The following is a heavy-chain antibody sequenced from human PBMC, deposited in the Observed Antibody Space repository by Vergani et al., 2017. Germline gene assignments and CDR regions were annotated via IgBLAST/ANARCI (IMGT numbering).Heavy chain of an antibody. CDR1: GGTFSSYA. CDR3: AREKDIVVLPAAMGSAFDI. D-gene: IGHD2-2*01. V-gene: IGHV1-69*12. Sequence: QVQLVQSGAEVKKPGSSVKVSCKASGGTFSSYAISWVRQAPGQGLEWMGGIIPIFGTANYAQKFQGRVTITADESTSTAYMELSSLRSEDTAVYYCAREKDIVVLPAAMGSAFDIWGQGTMVTVSS. J-gene: IGHJ3*02. CDR2: IIPIFGTA.